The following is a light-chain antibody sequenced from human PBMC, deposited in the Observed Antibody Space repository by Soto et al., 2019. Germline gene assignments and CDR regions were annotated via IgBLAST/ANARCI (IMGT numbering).Light chain of an antibody. CDR1: SSDVGGRQY. J-gene: IGLJ1*01. CDR3: RSYTATSSFV. Sequence: QSVLAQPASGSGSPGQSITISCTGTSSDVGGRQYVSWYQQHPGKAPKLMIYEVSNRPSGVSNRFSASKSGNTASLTISGLQAEDEADYYCRSYTATSSFVFGTGPKDNVL. V-gene: IGLV2-14*01. CDR2: EVS.